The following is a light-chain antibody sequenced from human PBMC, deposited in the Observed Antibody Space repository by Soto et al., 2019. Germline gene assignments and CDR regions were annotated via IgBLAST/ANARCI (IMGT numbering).Light chain of an antibody. CDR2: GAS. J-gene: IGKJ4*01. CDR1: QSITNNY. V-gene: IGKV3-20*01. CDR3: QQYGYLVT. Sequence: EIVLTQSPGTLSLSPGERATLSCRDSQSITNNYLAWYQQKPGRAHRLLIYGASSRATGIPDRFSGSGSGTDFTLTISRLEPEDFAMYYCQQYGYLVTFGGGTKVDIK.